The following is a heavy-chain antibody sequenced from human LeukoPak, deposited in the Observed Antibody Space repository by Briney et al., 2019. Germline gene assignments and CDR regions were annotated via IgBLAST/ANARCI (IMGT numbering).Heavy chain of an antibody. CDR2: ISSNGGST. V-gene: IGHV3-64*01. CDR3: AKGVLARGSSGWYFDY. D-gene: IGHD6-19*01. J-gene: IGHJ4*02. CDR1: RFTFSSYA. Sequence: GGSLRLSCAASRFTFSSYAMHWVRQAPGKGLEYVSAISSNGGSTYYANSVKGRFTISRDNSKNTLYLQMGSLRAEDMAVYYCAKGVLARGSSGWYFDYWGQGTLVTVSS.